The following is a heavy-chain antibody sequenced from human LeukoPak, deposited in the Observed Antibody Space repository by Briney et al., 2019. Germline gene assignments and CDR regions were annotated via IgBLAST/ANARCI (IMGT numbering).Heavy chain of an antibody. J-gene: IGHJ4*02. CDR3: AKDVTAMVPEAFDY. V-gene: IGHV3-23*01. CDR2: ISGSGGST. Sequence: GGSLRLSCAASGFAFSSYTMGWVRQAPGKGLEWVSAISGSGGSTYYADSVKGRFTISRDNSKNTLYLQMNSLRAEDTAVYYCAKDVTAMVPEAFDYWGQGTLVTVSS. CDR1: GFAFSSYT. D-gene: IGHD5-18*01.